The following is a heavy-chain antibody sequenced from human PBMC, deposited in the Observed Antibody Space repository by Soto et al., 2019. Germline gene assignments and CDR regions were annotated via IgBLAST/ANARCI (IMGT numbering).Heavy chain of an antibody. Sequence: GGSLRLSCAASGFTFSSYWMHWVRQAPGKGLGWVALISYDGSDKDYADSVKGRFTISRDNSRNTLFLQMNSLRAEDTAVYYCARDYYKYYDSSGYYRSPAYWGQGTLVTVSS. CDR2: ISYDGSDK. CDR3: ARDYYKYYDSSGYYRSPAY. CDR1: GFTFSSYW. J-gene: IGHJ4*02. V-gene: IGHV3-30-3*01. D-gene: IGHD3-22*01.